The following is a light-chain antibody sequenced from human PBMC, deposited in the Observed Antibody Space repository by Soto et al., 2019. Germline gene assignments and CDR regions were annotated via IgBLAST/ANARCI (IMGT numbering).Light chain of an antibody. V-gene: IGKV3-20*01. CDR1: QSVGSSD. CDR2: GAS. CDR3: QQFGSSPWS. Sequence: EIVLTQSPGTLSLSPGERATLSCRASQSVGSSDLAWYQQRPGQAPRLLIYGASTRATGIADRFSGSGSGTDFTLTISRLEPVDFAVYYCQQFGSSPWSFGQGTKVVIK. J-gene: IGKJ1*01.